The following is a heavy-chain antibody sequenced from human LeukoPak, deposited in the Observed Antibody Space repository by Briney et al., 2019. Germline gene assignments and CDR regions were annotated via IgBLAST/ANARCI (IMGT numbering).Heavy chain of an antibody. V-gene: IGHV3-23*01. CDR3: AKDLALDSRGVTPYYYGMDV. J-gene: IGHJ6*02. CDR2: ISGSGGST. Sequence: GGSLRLSCAASGFTFSSYAMSWVRQAPGKGLEWVSAISGSGGSTYYADSVKGRFTISRDNSKNTLYLQMNSLRAEDTAVYYCAKDLALDSRGVTPYYYGMDVWGQGTTVTVPS. CDR1: GFTFSSYA. D-gene: IGHD3-10*01.